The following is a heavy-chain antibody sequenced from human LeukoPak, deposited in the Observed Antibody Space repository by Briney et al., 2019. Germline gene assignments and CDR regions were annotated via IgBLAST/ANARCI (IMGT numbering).Heavy chain of an antibody. Sequence: GGSLRLSCAASGFTFSSYAMSWVRQAPGKGLEWVSASSGSGGSTYYADSVKGRFTISRDNSKNTLYLQMNSLRAEDTAVYYCAKDQSSYDFWSGYPNWFDPWGQGTLVTVSS. CDR2: SSGSGGST. V-gene: IGHV3-23*01. CDR1: GFTFSSYA. D-gene: IGHD3-3*01. CDR3: AKDQSSYDFWSGYPNWFDP. J-gene: IGHJ5*02.